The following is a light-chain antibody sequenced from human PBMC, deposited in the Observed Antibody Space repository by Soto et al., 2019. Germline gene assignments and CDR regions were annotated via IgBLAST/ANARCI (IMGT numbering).Light chain of an antibody. Sequence: EIVMTQSPATLSVSPGERGTLSCRASQSVSSNLAWYQQKPGQAPRLLIYGASTRATGIPARFIGSRSGTEFTLTISSLQSEDFAVYYCQQYNNWPWTFGQGTKVEIK. J-gene: IGKJ1*01. CDR3: QQYNNWPWT. CDR2: GAS. CDR1: QSVSSN. V-gene: IGKV3-15*01.